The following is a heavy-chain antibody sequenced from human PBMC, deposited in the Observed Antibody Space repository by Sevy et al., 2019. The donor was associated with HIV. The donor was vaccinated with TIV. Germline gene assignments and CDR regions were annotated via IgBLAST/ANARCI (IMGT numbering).Heavy chain of an antibody. V-gene: IGHV3-23*01. CDR1: GFTFSSYG. CDR2: LSGSGGYT. D-gene: IGHD3-22*01. J-gene: IGHJ4*02. Sequence: GGSLRLSCAASGFTFSSYGMSWVRQAPGKGLEWVSALSGSGGYTYHADSVKGRFTISRDNSKNTLYLQMKRLRAEDTAVYYCAKGSDYYESSGIDSWGPGTLVTVSS. CDR3: AKGSDYYESSGIDS.